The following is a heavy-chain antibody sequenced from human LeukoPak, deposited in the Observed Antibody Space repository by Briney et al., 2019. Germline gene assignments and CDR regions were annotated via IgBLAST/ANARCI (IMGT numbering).Heavy chain of an antibody. CDR2: ISGSGGST. CDR1: GFTFSSYA. D-gene: IGHD6-19*01. J-gene: IGHJ4*02. V-gene: IGHV3-23*01. Sequence: PGGSLRLSCAASGFTFSSYAMSWVRQAPGQGLEWVSAISGSGGSTYYAASVKGRFTISRDNSKNTLYLQMNSLRAEDTAVYYCAKSQSGYSSGWYLFDYWGQGTLVTVSS. CDR3: AKSQSGYSSGWYLFDY.